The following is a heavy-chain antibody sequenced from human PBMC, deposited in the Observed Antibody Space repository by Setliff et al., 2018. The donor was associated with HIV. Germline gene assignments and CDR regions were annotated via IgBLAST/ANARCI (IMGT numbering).Heavy chain of an antibody. D-gene: IGHD6-19*01. CDR2: VSGSGDST. CDR1: GFTFRGYA. J-gene: IGHJ3*02. V-gene: IGHV3-23*01. CDR3: ARGTRIAVGPDAFDI. Sequence: PGGSLRLSCAASGFTFRGYAMSWVRQAPGKGLEWVSAVSGSGDSTYYADSARGRFSASRDNSKNTLYLQMNSLRAEDTAVYYCARGTRIAVGPDAFDIWGQGTMVTVS.